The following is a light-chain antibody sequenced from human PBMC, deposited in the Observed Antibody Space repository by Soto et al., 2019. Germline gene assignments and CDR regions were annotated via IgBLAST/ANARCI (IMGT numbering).Light chain of an antibody. V-gene: IGKV1-12*01. CDR1: QDINNW. J-gene: IGKJ3*01. Sequence: DIQMTQSPSSVSASVGDRVTITCRASQDINNWLAWFQQKPGKAPKLLIYTANSLQNGVPSRFSGSGSGTDFTLTISGLQPEDFAIYYCQQARSLPLTFCSGTKVDMK. CDR3: QQARSLPLT. CDR2: TAN.